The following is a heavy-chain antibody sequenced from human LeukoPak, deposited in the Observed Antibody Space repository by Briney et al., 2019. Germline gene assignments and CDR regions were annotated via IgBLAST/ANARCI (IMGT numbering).Heavy chain of an antibody. CDR2: INPNSGGT. V-gene: IGHV1-2*02. D-gene: IGHD2-2*01. CDR1: GYTFTGYY. Sequence: GVSVKVSCKASGYTFTGYYMHWVRQAPGQGLEWMAWINPNSGGTYYAQNFHDRITMTRDTSISTAYMELSRLRSDDTAIYYCATANALYCSSTSCLFDYWGQGTLVTVSS. CDR3: ATANALYCSSTSCLFDY. J-gene: IGHJ4*02.